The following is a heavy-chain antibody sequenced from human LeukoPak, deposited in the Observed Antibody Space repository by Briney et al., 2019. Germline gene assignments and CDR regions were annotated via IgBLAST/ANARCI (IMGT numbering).Heavy chain of an antibody. J-gene: IGHJ6*02. Sequence: GGSLRLSCAASEFTFRSYGMNWVRQAPGKGLEWISYISNSDTTIDYADSVKGRFTISRDNAKNSLYLQMNSLRVEDTAVYYCARGLVGYYAMDVWGQGTTVTVSS. D-gene: IGHD3-10*01. V-gene: IGHV3-48*03. CDR1: EFTFRSYG. CDR2: ISNSDTTI. CDR3: ARGLVGYYAMDV.